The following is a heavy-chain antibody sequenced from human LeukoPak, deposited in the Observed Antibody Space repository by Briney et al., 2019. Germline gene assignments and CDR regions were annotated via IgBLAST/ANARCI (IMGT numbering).Heavy chain of an antibody. CDR3: ARGVRFDY. Sequence: GGSLRLSCAASGFIFSTYTMSWVRQAPGKGLEWVSALSGDHDYVYYADSVKGRFTISRDNSENTLYLQINGLRAGDTAVYYCARGVRFDYWGQGTLVTVSS. D-gene: IGHD2-21*01. V-gene: IGHV3-23*01. CDR1: GFIFSTYT. J-gene: IGHJ4*02. CDR2: LSGDHDYV.